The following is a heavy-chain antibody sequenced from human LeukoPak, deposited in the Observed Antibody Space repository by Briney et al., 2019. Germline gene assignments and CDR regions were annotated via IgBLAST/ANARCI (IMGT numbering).Heavy chain of an antibody. Sequence: ASVKVSCKASGYTFTSYGISWVRQAPGQGLEWMGRIIPILGIANYAQKFQGRVTITADKSTSTAYMELSSLRSEDTAVYYCARDRDHDYYDYWGQGTLVTVSS. D-gene: IGHD2-21*01. V-gene: IGHV1-69*04. CDR2: IIPILGIA. CDR1: GYTFTSYG. CDR3: ARDRDHDYYDY. J-gene: IGHJ4*02.